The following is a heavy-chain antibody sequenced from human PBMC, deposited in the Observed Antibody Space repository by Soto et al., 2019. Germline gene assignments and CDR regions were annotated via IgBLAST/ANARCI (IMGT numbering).Heavy chain of an antibody. CDR3: ARDVGDESITYNDAFDV. J-gene: IGHJ3*01. CDR2: VSAYRDYT. D-gene: IGHD3-10*01. Sequence: VASVKVSCKASGYSFSTYEINWLRQAPGQGLEWIGWVSAYRDYTDYAEKFQDRVTMTTDTSTNTAYMELRSLTYNDTAVYYCARDVGDESITYNDAFDVWGQGTMVTVSS. V-gene: IGHV1-18*01. CDR1: GYSFSTYE.